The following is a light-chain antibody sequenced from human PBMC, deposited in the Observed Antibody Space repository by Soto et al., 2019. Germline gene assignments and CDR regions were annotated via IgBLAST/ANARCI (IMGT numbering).Light chain of an antibody. CDR1: SSDVGGYNY. CDR2: EVS. V-gene: IGLV2-8*01. Sequence: QSVLTQPPSASGSLVQSVTISCTGTSSDVGGYNYVSWYQQHPGKAPKLIIYEVSKRPSGVPDRFSGSKSGNTASLTVSGLQAEDEGDYYCSSYAGNYRVFGTGTKVTVL. J-gene: IGLJ1*01. CDR3: SSYAGNYRV.